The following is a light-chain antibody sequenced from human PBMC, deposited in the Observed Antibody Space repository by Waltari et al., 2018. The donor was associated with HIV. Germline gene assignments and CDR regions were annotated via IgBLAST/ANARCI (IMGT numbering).Light chain of an antibody. Sequence: QSPDSLAVRPGESASISCRSSQSLLHSNGHNYLDWYVQRPGQAPELLIFLGSLRASGVPDRIIGSGSGTDFTLRITKVEPEDVGLYFCMHGQQTVVLGQGTKVEVK. J-gene: IGKJ1*01. V-gene: IGKV2-28*01. CDR1: QSLLHSNGHNY. CDR2: LGS. CDR3: MHGQQTVV.